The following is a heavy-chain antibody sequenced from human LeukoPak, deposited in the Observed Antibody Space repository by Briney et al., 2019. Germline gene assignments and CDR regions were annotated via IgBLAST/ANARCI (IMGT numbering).Heavy chain of an antibody. D-gene: IGHD3-22*01. CDR1: GFTVSSNY. V-gene: IGHV3-66*02. CDR3: ARDRDYYTNTYYFDY. Sequence: GGSLRLSCAASGFTVSSNYMSWVRQAPGKGLEWVSVIYSGGSTYYSDSVKGRFTISRDNSKNTLYLQMNSLRAEDTAVYYCARDRDYYTNTYYFDYWGQGTLVTVSA. J-gene: IGHJ4*02. CDR2: IYSGGST.